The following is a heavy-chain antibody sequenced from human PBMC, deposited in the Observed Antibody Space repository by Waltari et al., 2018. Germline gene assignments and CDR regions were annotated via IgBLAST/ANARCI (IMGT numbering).Heavy chain of an antibody. Sequence: QVHLQQWGAGLLRPSETLSLICAVYGGSLRGYHLGWIRQPPGKGLEWIGEINHSPNSNYNPSLRSRVHMSIDTSQNQFSLQLTSVTAADTGVYYCVRLEDCTGPGGNCYSGAPFAVDVWGQGTTVTVPS. D-gene: IGHD2-8*02. CDR2: INHSPNS. CDR1: GGSLRGYH. V-gene: IGHV4-34*01. CDR3: VRLEDCTGPGGNCYSGAPFAVDV. J-gene: IGHJ6*02.